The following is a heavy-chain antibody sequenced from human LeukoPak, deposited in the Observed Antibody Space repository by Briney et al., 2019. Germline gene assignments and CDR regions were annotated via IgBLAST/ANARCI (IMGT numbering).Heavy chain of an antibody. J-gene: IGHJ4*02. D-gene: IGHD3-22*01. CDR2: ISPNSGGT. CDR1: GYTFTDYY. V-gene: IGHV1-2*02. CDR3: ARGQYYHDSSGYDY. Sequence: ASVKVSCKASGYTFTDYYMHWVRQAPGQGLEWMGWISPNSGGTNYAQKFQGRVTMTRDTSTSTAYLELSGLRSDDTAVYYCARGQYYHDSSGYDYWGQGTLVTVSS.